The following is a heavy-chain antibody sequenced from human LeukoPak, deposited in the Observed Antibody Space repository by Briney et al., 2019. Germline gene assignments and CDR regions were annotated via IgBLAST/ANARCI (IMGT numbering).Heavy chain of an antibody. J-gene: IGHJ4*02. CDR1: GGTFSSYA. CDR2: IIPILGIA. V-gene: IGHV1-69*04. D-gene: IGHD3-10*01. Sequence: SVKVSCKASGGTFSSYAISWVRQAPGQGLEWMGRIIPILGIANYAQKFQGRVTITADKSTSTAYMELSSLRSEGTAVYYCARGPPYYYGSGSYYNQWGQGTLVTVSS. CDR3: ARGPPYYYGSGSYYNQ.